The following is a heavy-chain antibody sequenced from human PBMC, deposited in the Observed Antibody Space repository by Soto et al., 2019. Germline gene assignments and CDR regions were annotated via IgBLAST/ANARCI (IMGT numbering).Heavy chain of an antibody. V-gene: IGHV1-8*01. CDR1: GYTFTSYD. CDR3: ARGLAARAYFDI. CDR2: MNPNSGNT. J-gene: IGHJ3*02. D-gene: IGHD6-6*01. Sequence: ASVKVSCKASGYTFTSYDINWVRQANGQGLEWMGWMNPNSGNTGYAQKFQRRVTMTRNTSISTAYMELSSMRSEDTAVYYCARGLAARAYFDIWGQGTMVTVSS.